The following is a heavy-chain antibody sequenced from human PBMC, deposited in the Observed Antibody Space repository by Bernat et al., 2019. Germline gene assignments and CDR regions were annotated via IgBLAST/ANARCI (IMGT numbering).Heavy chain of an antibody. D-gene: IGHD2-15*01. J-gene: IGHJ4*02. CDR1: GSTFSSYA. Sequence: QVQLVESGGGVVQPGRSLRLSCAASGSTFSSYAMHWVRQAPGKGLEWVAVISYDGSNKYYADSVKGRFTISRDNSKNTLYLQMNSLRAEDTAVYYCARNPPYCSGGSCYDDPYYFDYWGQGTLVTVSS. CDR3: ARNPPYCSGGSCYDDPYYFDY. CDR2: ISYDGSNK. V-gene: IGHV3-30*01.